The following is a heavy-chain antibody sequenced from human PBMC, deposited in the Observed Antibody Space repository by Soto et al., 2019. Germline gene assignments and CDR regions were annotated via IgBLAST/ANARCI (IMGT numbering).Heavy chain of an antibody. CDR1: GGSFSAYY. Sequence: SETLSLTCAVYGGSFSAYYWSWIRQPPGKGLEWIGEINHSGGTSYNPSLKSRVTISVDTSKSQFSLKLTSVTAADRAVYYCARGSVDTVDSSGFYEYWGKGNQFIVS. V-gene: IGHV4-34*01. CDR3: ARGSVDTVDSSGFYEY. J-gene: IGHJ4*02. CDR2: INHSGGT. D-gene: IGHD3-22*01.